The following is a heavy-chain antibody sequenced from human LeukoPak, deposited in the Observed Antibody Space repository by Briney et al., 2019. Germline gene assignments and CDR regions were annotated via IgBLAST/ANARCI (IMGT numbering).Heavy chain of an antibody. V-gene: IGHV3-15*01. D-gene: IGHD1-1*01. Sequence: GGSLRLSCAASGFTFSSYAMHWVRQAPGKGLEWVGRIKSKTDGGTTDYAAPVKGRFTISRDDSKNTLYLQMNSLKTEDTAVYYCIRRGNWNDFDYWGQGTLVTVSS. CDR2: IKSKTDGGTT. CDR1: GFTFSSYA. J-gene: IGHJ4*02. CDR3: IRRGNWNDFDY.